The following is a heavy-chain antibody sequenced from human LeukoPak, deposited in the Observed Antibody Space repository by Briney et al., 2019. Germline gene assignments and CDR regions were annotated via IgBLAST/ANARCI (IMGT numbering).Heavy chain of an antibody. Sequence: GGSLRLSCAASGFTFSSYGMHWVRQAPGKGLEWVAVICYDGSNKYYADSVKGRFTISRENSKNTLYLLMNSLRAEDTAVYYCASCETAMAPSSYYGMDVWGQGTTVTVSS. CDR3: ASCETAMAPSSYYGMDV. D-gene: IGHD5-18*01. CDR2: ICYDGSNK. J-gene: IGHJ6*02. CDR1: GFTFSSYG. V-gene: IGHV3-33*01.